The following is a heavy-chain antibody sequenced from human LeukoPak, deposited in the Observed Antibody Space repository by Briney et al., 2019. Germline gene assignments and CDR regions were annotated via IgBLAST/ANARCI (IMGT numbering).Heavy chain of an antibody. CDR3: ARGDITMVRGVISLDYYYMDV. CDR2: IIPIFGTA. D-gene: IGHD3-10*01. V-gene: IGHV1-69*05. CDR1: EGTFSSYA. J-gene: IGHJ6*03. Sequence: GASVKVSCKASEGTFSSYAISWVRQAPGQGLEWMGRIIPIFGTANYAQKFQGRVTITTDESTSTAYMELSSLRSEDTAVYYCARGDITMVRGVISLDYYYMDVWGKGTTVTVSS.